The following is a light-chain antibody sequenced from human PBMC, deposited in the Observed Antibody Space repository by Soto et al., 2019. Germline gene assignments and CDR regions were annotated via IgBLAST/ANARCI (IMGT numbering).Light chain of an antibody. CDR3: QKYNRAPRT. Sequence: DVQMTQSPSSLSASVGDRVTITCRASRVIGEYLAWYQQKSGKVPKLLIYPASTLQSGVSSRFSGSGSGTDFTLTISSLQPEDVATYYCQKYNRAPRTFGQGTKVEI. V-gene: IGKV1-27*01. CDR2: PAS. J-gene: IGKJ1*01. CDR1: RVIGEY.